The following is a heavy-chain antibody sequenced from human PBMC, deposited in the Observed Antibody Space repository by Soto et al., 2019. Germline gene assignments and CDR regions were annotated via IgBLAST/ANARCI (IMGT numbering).Heavy chain of an antibody. V-gene: IGHV4-59*01. CDR1: GGSISSYY. Sequence: SETLSLTCTVSGGSISSYYWSWVRQPPGKGLEWIGYIYYSGSTNYNPSLKSRVTISVDTSKNQFSLKLSSVTAADTAVYYCARAHYYDHPPDAFDIWGQGTMVTVSS. CDR3: ARAHYYDHPPDAFDI. J-gene: IGHJ3*02. D-gene: IGHD3-22*01. CDR2: IYYSGST.